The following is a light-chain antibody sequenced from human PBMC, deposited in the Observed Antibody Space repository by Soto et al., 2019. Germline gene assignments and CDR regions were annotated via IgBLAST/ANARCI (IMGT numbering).Light chain of an antibody. CDR3: CSYISSSTPYV. CDR2: DVS. V-gene: IGLV2-14*03. CDR1: SSGFGSYNF. J-gene: IGLJ1*01. Sequence: QSALTQPASVSGSPGQSITISCTGTSSGFGSYNFVSWYQHHPGKAPKLMIYDVSNRPSGVSHRFSGSKSGNTASLTISGLQAEDDADYYCCSYISSSTPYVFGTGTKLTVL.